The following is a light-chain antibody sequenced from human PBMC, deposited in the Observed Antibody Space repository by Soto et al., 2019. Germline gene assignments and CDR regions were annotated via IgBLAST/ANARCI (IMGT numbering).Light chain of an antibody. J-gene: IGKJ4*01. CDR1: QSVSRY. Sequence: EIVLTQSPATLSLSPGERATLSCRASQSVSRYLAWYQQKPGQAPRLLIYDASNRATGIPARFSGSGSGTDFPLTISSLEPEDSAVYYCQQRSNWPPLTFGGGTKVEIK. CDR3: QQRSNWPPLT. V-gene: IGKV3-11*01. CDR2: DAS.